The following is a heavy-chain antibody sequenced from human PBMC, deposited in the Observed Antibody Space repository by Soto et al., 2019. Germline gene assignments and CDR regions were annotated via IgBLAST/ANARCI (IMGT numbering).Heavy chain of an antibody. Sequence: EVQLLESGGGLVQPGGSLRLSCGGSGFTFNDFEMNWVRQAPGKGLEWLAYIDGSGTTKKYADSVRGRFTISRDNTNNSLFLQLSSLSAADTAIYYCERGFGRFGYWCQGTRVSVSS. CDR3: ERGFGRFGY. CDR1: GFTFNDFE. CDR2: IDGSGTTK. D-gene: IGHD3-10*01. J-gene: IGHJ4*02. V-gene: IGHV3-48*03.